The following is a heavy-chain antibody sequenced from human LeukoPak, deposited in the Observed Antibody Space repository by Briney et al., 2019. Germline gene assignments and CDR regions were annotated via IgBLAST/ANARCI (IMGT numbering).Heavy chain of an antibody. D-gene: IGHD3-22*01. CDR2: IYHNGNT. J-gene: IGHJ4*02. V-gene: IGHV4-38-2*02. CDR1: GYSISSAYS. CDR3: ASYKTYYDSSGNPFDY. Sequence: PSETLSLTXTVFGYSISSAYSWGWIRQPPGEGLEWIGSIYHNGNTHYNSSLKSRVTISVDTSENQFSLKLSSVTAADTAVYYCASYKTYYDSSGNPFDYWGQGTLVTVSS.